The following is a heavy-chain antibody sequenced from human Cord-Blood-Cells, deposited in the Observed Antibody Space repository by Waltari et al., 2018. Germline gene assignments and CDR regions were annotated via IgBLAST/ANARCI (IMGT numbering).Heavy chain of an antibody. CDR2: INHSGST. CDR3: ARGYGGNSRPDGWTYDWFDP. D-gene: IGHD4-17*01. Sequence: QVQLQQWGAGLLKPAETLSLTCAVCGGSFSGYDWRWIRPPPGSGLEWIGEINHSGSTNYNPSLKSRVTISVDTSKNQFSLKLSSVTAADTAVYYCARGYGGNSRPDGWTYDWFDPWGQGTLVTVSS. CDR1: GGSFSGYD. V-gene: IGHV4-34*01. J-gene: IGHJ5*02.